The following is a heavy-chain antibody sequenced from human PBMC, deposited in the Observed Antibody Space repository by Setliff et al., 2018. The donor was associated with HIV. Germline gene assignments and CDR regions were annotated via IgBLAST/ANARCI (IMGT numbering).Heavy chain of an antibody. CDR1: GYTLTSYA. CDR2: INAGNGNT. D-gene: IGHD6-13*01. CDR3: ARSSGYSSSWYYFDY. Sequence: VASVKVSCKASGYTLTSYAMHWVRQAPGQRLEWMGWINAGNGNTKYSQKFQGRVTITRDTSASTAYMELSSLRSEDTAVYYCARSSGYSSSWYYFDYWGQGTLVTVSS. V-gene: IGHV1-3*01. J-gene: IGHJ4*02.